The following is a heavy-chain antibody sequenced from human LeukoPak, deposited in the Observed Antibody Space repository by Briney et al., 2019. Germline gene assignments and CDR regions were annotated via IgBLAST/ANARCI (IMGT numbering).Heavy chain of an antibody. CDR2: IYPGDSDI. Sequence: GESLKISCKGSGYRFTTYCIGWVRQMPGKGLEWMGIIYPGDSDIRYRPSFRGQVTISADKSISTAYLQWSSLRASDTAMYYCARLISRGTGYNYLDDWGQGTLVTVSS. CDR1: GYRFTTYC. J-gene: IGHJ4*02. V-gene: IGHV5-51*01. CDR3: ARLISRGTGYNYLDD. D-gene: IGHD5-12*01.